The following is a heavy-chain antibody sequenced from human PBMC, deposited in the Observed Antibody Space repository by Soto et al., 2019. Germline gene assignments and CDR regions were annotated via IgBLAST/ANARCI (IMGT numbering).Heavy chain of an antibody. CDR1: GYTFTGYY. CDR2: INPNSGGT. D-gene: IGHD3-3*01. J-gene: IGHJ6*02. V-gene: IGHV1-2*02. CDR3: ASPEHDFWSGYQDYYYGTDV. Sequence: ASVKVSCKASGYTFTGYYMHWVRQAPGQGLEWMGWINPNSGGTNYAQKFQGRVTMTRDTSISTAYMELSRLRSDDTAVYYCASPEHDFWSGYQDYYYGTDVWGQGTTVTVSS.